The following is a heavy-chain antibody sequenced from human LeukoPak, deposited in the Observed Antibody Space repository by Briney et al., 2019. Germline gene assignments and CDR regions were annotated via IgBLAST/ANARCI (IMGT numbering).Heavy chain of an antibody. V-gene: IGHV1-46*01. D-gene: IGHD5-24*01. Sequence: ASVKVSCKASGYTFTSYYMHWVRQAPGQGLEWMGIINPSGGSTSYAQKFQGRVTVTRDTSTSTVYMELSSLRSEDTAVYYCARGPAGKWLQLGTDYWGQGTLVTVSS. CDR3: ARGPAGKWLQLGTDY. J-gene: IGHJ4*02. CDR2: INPSGGST. CDR1: GYTFTSYY.